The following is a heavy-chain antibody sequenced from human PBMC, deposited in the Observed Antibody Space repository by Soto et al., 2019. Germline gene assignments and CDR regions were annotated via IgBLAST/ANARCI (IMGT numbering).Heavy chain of an antibody. V-gene: IGHV3-23*01. Sequence: GSLRLSCAASGFTFSSYAMSWVRQAPGKGLEWVSAISGSGGSTYYADSVKGRFTISRDNSKNTLYLQMNSLRAEDTAVYYCAKRITMIVVVKFGFDYWGQGTLVTVSS. CDR2: ISGSGGST. CDR1: GFTFSSYA. J-gene: IGHJ4*02. D-gene: IGHD3-22*01. CDR3: AKRITMIVVVKFGFDY.